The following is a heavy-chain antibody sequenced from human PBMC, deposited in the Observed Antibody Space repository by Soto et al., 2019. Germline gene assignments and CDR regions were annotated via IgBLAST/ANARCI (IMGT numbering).Heavy chain of an antibody. V-gene: IGHV4-39*01. Sequence: SETLSLTCTVSGGSVTNSSYYWGWIRQSPGKGLEWIGSVYYRGRSYSKSSVKSRVTISVDTSKNRFSLSLNSVTASDTAVYFCVSQRTTVPTQACFDYWGPGALVTVSS. CDR3: VSQRTTVPTQACFDY. CDR2: VYYRGRS. J-gene: IGHJ4*02. CDR1: GGSVTNSSYY. D-gene: IGHD4-17*01.